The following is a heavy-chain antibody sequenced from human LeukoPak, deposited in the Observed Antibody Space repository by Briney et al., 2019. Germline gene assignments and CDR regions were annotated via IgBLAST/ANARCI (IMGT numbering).Heavy chain of an antibody. CDR2: IYYTGST. CDR3: VGTVAGTGYGINFQH. D-gene: IGHD6-19*01. CDR1: GGSISNYF. J-gene: IGHJ1*01. Sequence: SETLSLTCTVSGGSISNYFWGWIRQPPGKGLEWIGYIYYTGSTNYNPSLKSRVTISVDTAKNQFSLNVRSVTAADTAVYYCVGTVAGTGYGINFQHWGQGTLVTVSS. V-gene: IGHV4-59*01.